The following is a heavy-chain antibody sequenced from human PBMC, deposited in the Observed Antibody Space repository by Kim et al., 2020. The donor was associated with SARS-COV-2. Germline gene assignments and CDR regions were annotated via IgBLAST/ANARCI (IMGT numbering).Heavy chain of an antibody. CDR1: GFTFGGYG. CDR2: ISFDGSNK. V-gene: IGHV3-30*18. J-gene: IGHJ6*03. CDR3: AKDPTGGYYYMDV. D-gene: IGHD4-4*01. Sequence: GGSLRLSCAASGFTFGGYGMHWVRQARGKGLEWVAVISFDGSNKYYADSVKGRFTISRDNSEKTIYLEMNSLRPEDTAIYYCAKDPTGGYYYMDVWGKGTTVTVSS.